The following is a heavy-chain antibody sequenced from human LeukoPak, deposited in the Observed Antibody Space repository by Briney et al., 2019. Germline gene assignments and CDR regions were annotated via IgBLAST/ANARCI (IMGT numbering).Heavy chain of an antibody. CDR1: GGSISDYY. CDR3: ARSIIVVVAAGALDI. Sequence: SETLSLTCTVSGGSISDYYWSWIRQPPGKGLEWIGYIYYSGSTKYNPSLQSRVTISVDTTKNQFSLKLSSVTAADTAVYYCARSIIVVVAAGALDIWGQGTMVTVSS. CDR2: IYYSGST. D-gene: IGHD2-21*02. J-gene: IGHJ3*02. V-gene: IGHV4-59*08.